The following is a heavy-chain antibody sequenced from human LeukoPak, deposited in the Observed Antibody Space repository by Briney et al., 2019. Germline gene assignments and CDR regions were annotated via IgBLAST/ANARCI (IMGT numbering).Heavy chain of an antibody. V-gene: IGHV3-30*02. D-gene: IGHD3-10*01. CDR3: AKDSITMVFDY. CDR1: GFTFSSYG. Sequence: PGGSLLLYCAASGFTFSSYGMDWVRQAPGQGLEWVAFLRYDGYSKYYADSVKGRFTISRDNSKNTLYLQMHSRRAEHTAVYYCAKDSITMVFDYWGQGTLVTVSS. J-gene: IGHJ4*02. CDR2: LRYDGYSK.